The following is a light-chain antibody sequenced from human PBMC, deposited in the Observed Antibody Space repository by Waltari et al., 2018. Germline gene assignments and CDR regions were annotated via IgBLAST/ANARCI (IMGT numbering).Light chain of an antibody. CDR1: QSVSSSY. J-gene: IGKJ1*01. CDR2: GAS. Sequence: EIVLTQSPGTLSLSPGERATLSCRASQSVSSSYLAWYQQKPGQAPRLLIYGASSTATGIPDRFSGSGSVTDFTLTISRLEPEDFAVYYCQLERTFGQGTKVEIK. CDR3: QLERT. V-gene: IGKV3-20*01.